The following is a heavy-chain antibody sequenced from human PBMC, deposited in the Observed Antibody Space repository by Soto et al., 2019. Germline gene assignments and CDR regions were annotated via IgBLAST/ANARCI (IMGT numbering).Heavy chain of an antibody. CDR2: IYHSGST. D-gene: IGHD2-15*01. CDR3: ARRVVVVVAAPGYFDY. CDR1: GGSISSSNW. J-gene: IGHJ4*02. Sequence: QVQLQESGPGLVKPSGTLSLTCAVSGGSISSSNWWSWVRQPPGKGLEWIGEIYHSGSTNYNPSLHSRVTISVDKTQDQFSLKLSSVTAADTAVYYCARRVVVVVAAPGYFDYWGQGTLVTVSS. V-gene: IGHV4-4*02.